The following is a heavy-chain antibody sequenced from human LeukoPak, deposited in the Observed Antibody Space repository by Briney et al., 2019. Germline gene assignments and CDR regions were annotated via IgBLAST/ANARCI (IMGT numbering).Heavy chain of an antibody. J-gene: IGHJ4*02. CDR3: AKELRPNDY. Sequence: GGSLRLSCAASGFTLSNSAMSWVRQAPGKGLEWVSAISRSGDRTFYADSVKGRFTISRDSSIDTLFLEMNSLRAEDTAVYFCAKELRPNDYWGQGTLVTVS. CDR1: GFTLSNSA. CDR2: ISRSGDRT. D-gene: IGHD2-15*01. V-gene: IGHV3-23*01.